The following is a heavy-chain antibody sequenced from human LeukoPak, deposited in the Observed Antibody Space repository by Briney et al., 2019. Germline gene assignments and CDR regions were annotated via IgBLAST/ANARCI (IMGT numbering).Heavy chain of an antibody. Sequence: PGGSLRLSCAASGFTFSSYAMSWVRQAPGKRLEWVSYISGSGDSTYYEDSVKGRFTISRDNSKNTLYLQMKSLRAEDTAVYYCAKSLPSWLQALDYRGQGTLVTVSS. J-gene: IGHJ4*02. CDR1: GFTFSSYA. D-gene: IGHD5-12*01. CDR2: ISGSGDST. V-gene: IGHV3-23*02. CDR3: AKSLPSWLQALDY.